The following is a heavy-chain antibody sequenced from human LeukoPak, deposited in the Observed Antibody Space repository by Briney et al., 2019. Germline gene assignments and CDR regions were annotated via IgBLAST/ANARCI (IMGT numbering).Heavy chain of an antibody. CDR1: GFTFSSYG. D-gene: IGHD3-22*01. J-gene: IGHJ4*02. CDR3: AKDLEYDSSGYYYQVFDY. V-gene: IGHV3-23*01. Sequence: PGGSLRLSCAASGFTFSSYGMSWVRQAPGKGLEWVSAISGIGGSTDYAYSVKGRFTISRDNSKNTLYLQMNSLRAEDTAVYYCAKDLEYDSSGYYYQVFDYWGQGTLVTVSS. CDR2: ISGIGGST.